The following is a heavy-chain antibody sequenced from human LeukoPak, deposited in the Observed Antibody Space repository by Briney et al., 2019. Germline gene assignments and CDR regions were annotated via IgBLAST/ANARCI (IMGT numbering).Heavy chain of an antibody. J-gene: IGHJ4*02. CDR3: ARHQDSSGWYGSDN. CDR2: IKWNGGST. CDR1: GFTFDDYA. D-gene: IGHD6-19*01. Sequence: GGSLRLSCAASGFTFDDYAMSWVRQAPGKGLEWVSGIKWNGGSTVYVDSVKGRFTISRDNAKNSLYLQMNSLRAEDTALYYCARHQDSSGWYGSDNWGQGTLVTVSS. V-gene: IGHV3-20*04.